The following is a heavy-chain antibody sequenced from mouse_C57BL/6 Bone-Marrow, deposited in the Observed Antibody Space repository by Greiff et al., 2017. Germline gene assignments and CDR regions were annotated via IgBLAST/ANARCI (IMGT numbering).Heavy chain of an antibody. Sequence: QVQLKESGAELVMPGASVKLSCKASGYTFTSYWMHWVKQRPGQGLEWIGEIDPSDSYTNYNQKFKGKSTLTVDKSSSTAYMQLSSLTSEDSAVYYCARGDYDEFAYWGQGTLVTVSA. V-gene: IGHV1-69*01. CDR2: IDPSDSYT. CDR3: ARGDYDEFAY. J-gene: IGHJ3*01. D-gene: IGHD2-4*01. CDR1: GYTFTSYW.